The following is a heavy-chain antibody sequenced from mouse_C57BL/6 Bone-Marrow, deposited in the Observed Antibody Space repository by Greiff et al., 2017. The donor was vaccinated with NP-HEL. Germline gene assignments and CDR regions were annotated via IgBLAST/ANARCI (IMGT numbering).Heavy chain of an antibody. CDR3: TTGDYDGRTWFVY. J-gene: IGHJ3*01. D-gene: IGHD2-4*01. Sequence: VQLQQSGAELVRPGASVKLSCTASGFNIKDDYMHWVKQRPEQGLEWIGWIDPENGDTEYASKFQGKATITADTSSNTAYLQLSSLTSEDTAVYYCTTGDYDGRTWFVYWGQGTLVTVSA. V-gene: IGHV14-4*01. CDR1: GFNIKDDY. CDR2: IDPENGDT.